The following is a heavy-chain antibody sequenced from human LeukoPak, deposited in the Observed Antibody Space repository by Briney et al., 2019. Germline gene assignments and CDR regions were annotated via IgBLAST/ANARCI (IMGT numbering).Heavy chain of an antibody. V-gene: IGHV3-74*01. Sequence: PGGSLRLSCAASGFTFTRHWMHWVRQAPGKGLVWVSRTNGDETTIDYADSVKGRFTISRDNSKNTLFLQMNSLSAEDTAVYYCAKALRIQLWAPYDYWGQGTLVTVSS. CDR3: AKALRIQLWAPYDY. CDR1: GFTFTRHW. D-gene: IGHD5-18*01. J-gene: IGHJ4*02. CDR2: TNGDETTI.